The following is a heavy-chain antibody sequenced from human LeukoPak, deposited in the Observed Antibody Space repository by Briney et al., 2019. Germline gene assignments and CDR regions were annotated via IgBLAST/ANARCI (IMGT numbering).Heavy chain of an antibody. D-gene: IGHD3-3*01. CDR2: IIPIFGTA. J-gene: IGHJ3*02. CDR3: ASSSLAETGFLTDAFDI. CDR1: GGTFSSYA. V-gene: IGHV1-69*13. Sequence: SVKVSCKASGGTFSSYAISWVRQAPGQGLEWMGGIIPIFGTANYAQKFQGRVTITADESTSTAHMELSSLRSEDTAVYYCASSSLAETGFLTDAFDIWGQGTMVTVSS.